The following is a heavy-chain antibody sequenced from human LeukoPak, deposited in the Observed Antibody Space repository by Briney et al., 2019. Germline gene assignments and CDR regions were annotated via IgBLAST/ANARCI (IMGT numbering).Heavy chain of an antibody. D-gene: IGHD6-13*01. CDR2: IIPIFGTA. Sequence: SVRVSCKASGYTFTVYFMNWVRQAPGEGLEWMGGIIPIFGTANYTQKFQGRVTITADKSTSTAYMELSSLRSEDTAVYYCARGLAAAGYYYYMDVWGKGTTVTISS. V-gene: IGHV1-69*06. J-gene: IGHJ6*03. CDR3: ARGLAAAGYYYYMDV. CDR1: GYTFTVYF.